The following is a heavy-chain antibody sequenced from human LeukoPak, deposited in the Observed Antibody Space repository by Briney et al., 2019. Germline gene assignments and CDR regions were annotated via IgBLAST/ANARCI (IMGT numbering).Heavy chain of an antibody. CDR1: GFTFSTYS. D-gene: IGHD5-18*01. Sequence: GGSLRLSCAASGFTFSTYSMNWVRQAPGKGLEWVSSIVNTSNSMYYADSLKGRFTISRDDAESTLYLQMNSLRVEDTAVYFCAREGITAMADAWNDYWGQGTLVTVSS. CDR2: IVNTSNSM. CDR3: AREGITAMADAWNDY. J-gene: IGHJ4*02. V-gene: IGHV3-21*01.